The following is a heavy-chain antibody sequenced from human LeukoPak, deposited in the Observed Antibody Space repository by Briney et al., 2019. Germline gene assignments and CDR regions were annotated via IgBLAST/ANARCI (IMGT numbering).Heavy chain of an antibody. CDR3: ARDQRNFIAVAGTIGY. D-gene: IGHD6-19*01. CDR1: GFTFSSYA. Sequence: PGGSLRLSCAASGFTFSSYAMHWVRQAPGKGLEWVAVISYDGSNKYYADSVKGRFTISRDNSKNTLYLQMNSLRAEDTAVYYCARDQRNFIAVAGTIGYWGQGTLVTVSS. J-gene: IGHJ4*02. CDR2: ISYDGSNK. V-gene: IGHV3-30-3*01.